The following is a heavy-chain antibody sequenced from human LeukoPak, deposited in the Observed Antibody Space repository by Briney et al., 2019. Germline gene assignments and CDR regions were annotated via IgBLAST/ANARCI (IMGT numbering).Heavy chain of an antibody. CDR1: GYSISSGYY. CDR3: ARDRIYSGGIFASSMDV. V-gene: IGHV4-38-2*02. Sequence: SQTLSLTCTVSGYSISSGYYWGWIRPPPGKGLEWIGSIYHSGSTYYNPSLKSRVTISVDTSKNQFSLKLSSVTAADTAVYYCARDRIYSGGIFASSMDVWGEGTTVTVSS. J-gene: IGHJ6*04. D-gene: IGHD5-12*01. CDR2: IYHSGST.